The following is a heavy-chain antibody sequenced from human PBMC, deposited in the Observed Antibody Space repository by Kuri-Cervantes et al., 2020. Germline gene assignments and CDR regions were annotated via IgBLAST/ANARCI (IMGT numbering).Heavy chain of an antibody. J-gene: IGHJ6*03. Sequence: SGPTLVKPTETLTLTCTVSGFSLSNARMGVSWIRQPPGKALEWLAHIFSNDEKSYSTSLKSRLTISKDTSKSQVVLTMTNMDPVDTATYYCARGSSSHYYYYYMDVWGKGTTGTVSS. V-gene: IGHV2-26*01. CDR3: ARGSSSHYYYYYMDV. CDR1: GFSLSNARMG. CDR2: IFSNDEK. D-gene: IGHD6-6*01.